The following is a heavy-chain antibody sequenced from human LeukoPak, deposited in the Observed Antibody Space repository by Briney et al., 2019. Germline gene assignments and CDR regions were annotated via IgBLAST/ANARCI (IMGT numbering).Heavy chain of an antibody. Sequence: SETLSLTCTVSGGSISSYYWSWIRQPPGKGLEWIGYIYYSGSTYYNPSLKSRVTISVDTSKNQFSLKLSSVTAADTAVYYCARATMNPSDFSYWGQGTLVTVSS. CDR3: ARATMNPSDFSY. J-gene: IGHJ4*02. CDR2: IYYSGST. CDR1: GGSISSYY. D-gene: IGHD3-22*01. V-gene: IGHV4-59*12.